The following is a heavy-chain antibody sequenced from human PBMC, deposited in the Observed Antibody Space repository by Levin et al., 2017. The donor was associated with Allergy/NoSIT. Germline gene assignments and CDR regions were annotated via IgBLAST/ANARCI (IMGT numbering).Heavy chain of an antibody. D-gene: IGHD5-18*01. CDR2: IDWDDDK. Sequence: ESGPTLVKPTQTLTLTCTFSGFSLSTSAMCVSWIRQPPGKALEWLARIDWDDDKFYSTSLKTRLSISKDTSKNQVVLTMTYMDPVDTATYYCARSSPGGFSYGHHFDYWGQGTLVAVSS. CDR1: GFSLSTSAMC. CDR3: ARSSPGGFSYGHHFDY. J-gene: IGHJ4*02. V-gene: IGHV2-70*17.